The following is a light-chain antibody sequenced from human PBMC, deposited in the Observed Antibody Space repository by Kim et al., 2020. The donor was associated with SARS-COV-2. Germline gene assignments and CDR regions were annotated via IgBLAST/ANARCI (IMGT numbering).Light chain of an antibody. CDR3: VSYTSSITLV. CDR2: HVT. CDR1: SSDVGIYNY. J-gene: IGLJ2*01. V-gene: IGLV2-14*03. Sequence: GQSITISCTGTSSDVGIYNYVSWYQQPPGKAPNLIIYHVTNRPAGFSVRFSGSKSGNAATLTISGLQIDDGADYYCVSYTSSITLVFGGGTQLTVL.